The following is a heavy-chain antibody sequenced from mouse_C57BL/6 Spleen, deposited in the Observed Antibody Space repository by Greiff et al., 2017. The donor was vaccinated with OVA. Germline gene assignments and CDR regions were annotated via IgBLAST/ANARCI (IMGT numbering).Heavy chain of an antibody. Sequence: EVQLVESGGGLVKPGGSLKLSCAASGFTFSDYGMHWVRQAPEQGLEWVAYISSGSSTIYYADTVKGRFTISRDNAKNTLFLQLTSRRSEDTAMYYCARPANWYFDDWGQGTTLTVSS. D-gene: IGHD4-1*01. J-gene: IGHJ2*01. CDR1: GFTFSDYG. V-gene: IGHV5-17*01. CDR2: ISSGSSTI. CDR3: ARPANWYFDD.